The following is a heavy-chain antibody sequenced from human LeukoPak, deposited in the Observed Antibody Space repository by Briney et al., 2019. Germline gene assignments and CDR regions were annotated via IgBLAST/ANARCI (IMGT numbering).Heavy chain of an antibody. V-gene: IGHV3-7*01. Sequence: PGGSLRLSCVASGFTFVSHWMTWVRQTPGKGLEWVANINQDGSEKYYVDSVKGRFTISRDNAKNSLYLQMNSLRAEDTAVYYCARILYYYDSSGYYFDYWGQGTLVTVSS. CDR1: GFTFVSHW. J-gene: IGHJ4*02. CDR3: ARILYYYDSSGYYFDY. D-gene: IGHD3-22*01. CDR2: INQDGSEK.